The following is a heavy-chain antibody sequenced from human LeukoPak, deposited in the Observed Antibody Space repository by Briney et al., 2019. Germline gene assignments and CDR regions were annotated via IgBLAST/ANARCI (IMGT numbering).Heavy chain of an antibody. J-gene: IGHJ4*02. CDR1: GYTFTGSGWY. Sequence: ASVKVSCKASGYTFTGSGWYLYWLRQAPGQGLECVGWIHPNNGVTLYAQKFQGRVAMTTDTSISTAYMELSRLRPDDTAMYYCARDGPAQMVDFDYWGQGTLVTVSS. CDR3: ARDGPAQMVDFDY. D-gene: IGHD3-10*01. CDR2: IHPNNGVT. V-gene: IGHV1-2*02.